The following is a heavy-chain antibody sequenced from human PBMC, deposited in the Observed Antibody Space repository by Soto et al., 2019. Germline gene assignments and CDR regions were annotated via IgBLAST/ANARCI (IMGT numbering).Heavy chain of an antibody. CDR2: IYHSGSA. V-gene: IGHV4-38-2*01. CDR1: SYSISGGFY. Sequence: SETLSLTCAVSSYSISGGFYWAWLRQPPGKGLEWIGNIYHSGSAHYNPSLKSRVTMSVDTSRNNFSLRLTSVTAADTAVYYCARVTIFEYWFDPWGQGILVTVS. J-gene: IGHJ5*02. CDR3: ARVTIFEYWFDP. D-gene: IGHD3-3*01.